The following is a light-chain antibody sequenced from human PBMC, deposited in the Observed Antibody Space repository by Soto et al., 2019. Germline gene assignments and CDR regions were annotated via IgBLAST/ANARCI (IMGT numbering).Light chain of an antibody. J-gene: IGKJ3*01. CDR3: QQYGDSPFT. CDR1: QSVSSDF. CDR2: DAS. Sequence: EIVLTQSPGTLSLSPGERATLSCRASQSVSSDFLAWYQQKPGQAPRLLIYDASTRATDIPDRFSGSGSGTDFTLTISRLEREDFALYYCQQYGDSPFTFGPGTKVDIK. V-gene: IGKV3-20*01.